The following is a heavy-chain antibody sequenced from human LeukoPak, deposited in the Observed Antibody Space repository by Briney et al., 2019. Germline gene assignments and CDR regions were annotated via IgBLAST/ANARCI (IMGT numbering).Heavy chain of an antibody. CDR1: GGSFSGYY. V-gene: IGHV4-34*01. Sequence: KPSETLSLTCAVYGGSFSGYYWSWIRQPPGKGLEWIGEINHSGSTNYNPSLKSRVTISVDTSKNQFSLKLSSVTAADTAVYYCARGGNVWGSYRPPSFDIWGQGTMVTVSS. CDR2: INHSGST. J-gene: IGHJ3*02. D-gene: IGHD3-16*02. CDR3: ARGGNVWGSYRPPSFDI.